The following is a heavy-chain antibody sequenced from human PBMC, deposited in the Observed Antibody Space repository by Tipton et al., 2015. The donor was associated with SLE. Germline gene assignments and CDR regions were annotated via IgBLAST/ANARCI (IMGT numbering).Heavy chain of an antibody. Sequence: LSLTCTVSGGSISSYYWSWVRQAPGKGLEWVGFIRNKAYGGTTEYAASVKGRFTISRDDSKSIAYLQMNSLKTEDTAVYYCTRGEVYDILTGSSAEYFQHWGQGTLVTVSS. CDR2: IRNKAYGGTT. D-gene: IGHD3-9*01. V-gene: IGHV3-49*04. CDR1: GGSISSYY. J-gene: IGHJ1*01. CDR3: TRGEVYDILTGSSAEYFQH.